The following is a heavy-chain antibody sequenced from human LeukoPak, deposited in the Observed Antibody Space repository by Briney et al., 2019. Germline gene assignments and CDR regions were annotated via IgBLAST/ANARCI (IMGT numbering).Heavy chain of an antibody. Sequence: SVKVSCKASGGTFSSYAISWVRQAPGQGLEWMGRIIPILGIANYAQKFQGRATITADKSTSTAYMELSSLRSEDTAVYYCARVDRGPIAVADKEDGHYYYYYGMDVWGQGTTVTVSS. V-gene: IGHV1-69*04. J-gene: IGHJ6*02. D-gene: IGHD6-19*01. CDR1: GGTFSSYA. CDR2: IIPILGIA. CDR3: ARVDRGPIAVADKEDGHYYYYYGMDV.